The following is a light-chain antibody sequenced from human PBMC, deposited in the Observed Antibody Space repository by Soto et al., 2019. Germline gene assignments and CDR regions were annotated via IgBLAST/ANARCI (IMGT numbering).Light chain of an antibody. CDR2: DAS. CDR1: QTVSNNY. Sequence: EIVLTQFPGTLSLSPGERATLSCRASQTVSNNYLAWCQQKPGQAPRLVIYDASNRATGIPARFSGSGSGTDFTLTISSLEPEDFAVYYCQQRSNWPTFGGGTKVDIK. CDR3: QQRSNWPT. J-gene: IGKJ4*01. V-gene: IGKV3D-20*02.